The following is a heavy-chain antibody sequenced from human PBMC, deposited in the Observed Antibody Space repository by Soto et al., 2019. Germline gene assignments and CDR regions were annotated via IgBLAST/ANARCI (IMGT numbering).Heavy chain of an antibody. D-gene: IGHD6-13*01. CDR3: ARLGQQLVLVDWFDP. Sequence: EVQLLESGGGLVQPGGSLRLSCAASGFTFSSYAMSWVRQAPGKGLEWVSAISGSGGSTYYADSVKGRFTISRDNAKNTLYLQMNSLRAEDTAVYYCARLGQQLVLVDWFDPWGQGTLVTVSS. CDR2: ISGSGGST. CDR1: GFTFSSYA. J-gene: IGHJ5*02. V-gene: IGHV3-23*01.